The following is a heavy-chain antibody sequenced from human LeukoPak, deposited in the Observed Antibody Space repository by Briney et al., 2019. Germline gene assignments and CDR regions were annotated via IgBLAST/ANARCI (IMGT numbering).Heavy chain of an antibody. Sequence: GGSLRLSCAASGFTFSNYGMHWVRQAPGKGLEWVSSISSSSSYIYYADSVKGRFTISRDNAKNSLYLQMNSLRAEDTAVYYCARDRYSYGDFDYWGQGTLVTVSS. D-gene: IGHD5-18*01. V-gene: IGHV3-21*01. CDR2: ISSSSSYI. CDR3: ARDRYSYGDFDY. J-gene: IGHJ4*02. CDR1: GFTFSNYG.